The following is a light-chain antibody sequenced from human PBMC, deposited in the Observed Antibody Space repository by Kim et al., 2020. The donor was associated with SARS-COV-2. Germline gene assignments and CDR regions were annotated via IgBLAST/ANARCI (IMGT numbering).Light chain of an antibody. Sequence: GQTINIASTGTTRHVRSYTLVYRYKHRPGKDPKSTSYEVSKRPTGVSNRFSGSKSGKPASLTISGLQNEDEADDSCCTYAGSGSYVFGTGPKGTFL. CDR1: TRHVRSYTL. CDR3: CTYAGSGSYV. V-gene: IGLV2-23*02. CDR2: EVS. J-gene: IGLJ1*01.